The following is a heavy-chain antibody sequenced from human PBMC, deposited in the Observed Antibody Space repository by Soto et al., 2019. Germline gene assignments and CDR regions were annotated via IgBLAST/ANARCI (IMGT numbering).Heavy chain of an antibody. D-gene: IGHD3-22*01. CDR3: ARAQPRLDYYDSSGNYYYYGMDV. J-gene: IGHJ6*02. CDR1: GYTSTSYY. V-gene: IGHV1-46*01. Sequence: ASVKVSCKASGYTSTSYYMHWVRQAPGQGLEWMGIINPSGGSTSYAQKFQGRVTMTRDTSTSTGYMELSSLRSEDTAVYYCARAQPRLDYYDSSGNYYYYGMDVWG. CDR2: INPSGGST.